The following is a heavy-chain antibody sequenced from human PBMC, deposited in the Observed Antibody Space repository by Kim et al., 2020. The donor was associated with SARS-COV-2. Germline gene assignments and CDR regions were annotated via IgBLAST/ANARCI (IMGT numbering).Heavy chain of an antibody. V-gene: IGHV3-53*01. J-gene: IGHJ4*02. Sequence: GGSLRLSCAASGLSVSSNYMSWVRQAPGKGLEWVSVIYSGGTAYYADSVKGRFIISRDNSRDTVYLQMNSLRAEDTAVYYCTRGFLYSLGSYFFDYWGQGTLVSVSS. CDR1: GLSVSSNY. CDR2: IYSGGTA. D-gene: IGHD3-3*01. CDR3: TRGFLYSLGSYFFDY.